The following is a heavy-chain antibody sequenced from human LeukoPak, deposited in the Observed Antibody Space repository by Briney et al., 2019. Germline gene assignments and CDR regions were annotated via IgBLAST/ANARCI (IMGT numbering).Heavy chain of an antibody. CDR3: AKDPNGDYVGAFEFQR. V-gene: IGHV3-23*01. D-gene: IGHD4-17*01. J-gene: IGHJ1*01. CDR1: GFTFSSYA. Sequence: GGSLRLSCAASGFTFSSYAMSWVRQAPGKGLEWVSAISGSGGSTYYADSVKGRFTVSRDNSKNTLYLHMNSLRAEDTAVYYCAKDPNGDYVGAFEFQRWGQGTQVTVSS. CDR2: ISGSGGST.